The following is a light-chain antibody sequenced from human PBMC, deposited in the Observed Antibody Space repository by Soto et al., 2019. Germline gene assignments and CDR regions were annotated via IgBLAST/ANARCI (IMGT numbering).Light chain of an antibody. Sequence: EIVMTQSPATLSVSPGERAALSCRASQSVSSNVAWYQQKPGQAPTLLIYGASTMVTGIPARFSGSGSGTEDTLPISSLQSEDVAAYYCQQYNNWAYAFGQGTKLEIK. CDR1: QSVSSN. CDR2: GAS. J-gene: IGKJ2*01. V-gene: IGKV3-15*01. CDR3: QQYNNWAYA.